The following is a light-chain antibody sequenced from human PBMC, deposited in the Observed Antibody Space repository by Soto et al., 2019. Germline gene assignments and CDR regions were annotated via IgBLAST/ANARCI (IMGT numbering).Light chain of an antibody. Sequence: EIVLTQSAGTLSLSAGERATLSCRASQSVSSSYLAWYQQKPGQAPRLLIYDASNRATGIPARFSGSASGTDSTLTISSLEPEDFAVYYCQQRSNRWTFGQGTKVDIK. V-gene: IGKV3D-20*02. J-gene: IGKJ1*01. CDR2: DAS. CDR3: QQRSNRWT. CDR1: QSVSSSY.